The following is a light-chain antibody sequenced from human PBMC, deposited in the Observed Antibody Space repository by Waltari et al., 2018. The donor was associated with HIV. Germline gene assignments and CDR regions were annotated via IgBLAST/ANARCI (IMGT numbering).Light chain of an antibody. CDR3: HSRDTTGDLLV. Sequence: SSELTQAPAVSVDLGLTVRITCQGDSLRSYSASWYQQQPGPAPVLVFSSRNHRPAGIPDRFSGSSAGNTASLTITGAQAEDEADYYCHSRDTTGDLLVFGGGTKLTVL. V-gene: IGLV3-19*01. J-gene: IGLJ2*01. CDR1: SLRSYS. CDR2: SRN.